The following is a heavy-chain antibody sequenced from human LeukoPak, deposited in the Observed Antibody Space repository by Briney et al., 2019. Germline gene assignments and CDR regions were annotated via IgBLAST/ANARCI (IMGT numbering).Heavy chain of an antibody. D-gene: IGHD5-18*01. CDR2: INTDGSST. Sequence: QSGGSLRLSCAASGFTFSSCWMHWVRQAPGKGLVWVSRINTDGSSTSYADSVKGRFTISRDNAKNRLYVQMNSLRAEDTAVYCCATGSGLWSPDYWGQGTLVTVSS. CDR1: GFTFSSCW. J-gene: IGHJ4*02. V-gene: IGHV3-74*01. CDR3: ATGSGLWSPDY.